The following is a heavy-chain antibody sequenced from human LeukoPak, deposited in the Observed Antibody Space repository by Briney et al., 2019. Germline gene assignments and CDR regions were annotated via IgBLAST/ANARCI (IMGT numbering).Heavy chain of an antibody. Sequence: PGGSLRLSCAASGFTVSSNYMSWVRQAPGKGLEWVSVIYSGGSTYYADSVKGRFTISRDNSKNTLYLQMNSLRAEDTAVYYCAKSSSSGPTPFDYWGQGTLVTVSS. D-gene: IGHD3-22*01. CDR2: IYSGGST. CDR1: GFTVSSNY. J-gene: IGHJ4*02. CDR3: AKSSSSGPTPFDY. V-gene: IGHV3-53*01.